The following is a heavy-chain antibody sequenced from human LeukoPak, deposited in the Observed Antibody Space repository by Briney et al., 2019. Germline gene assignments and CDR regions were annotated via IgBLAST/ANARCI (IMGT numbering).Heavy chain of an antibody. V-gene: IGHV1-69*13. D-gene: IGHD5-18*01. CDR1: GGTFSSYA. J-gene: IGHJ6*03. CDR2: IIPIFGTA. CDR3: ARDAGYSYNYYYYMDV. Sequence: SVKVSCKASGGTFSSYAISWVRQAPGQGLERMGGIIPIFGTANYAQKFQGRVTIIADESTSTAYMELSSLRSEDTAVYYCARDAGYSYNYYYYMDVWGKGTTVTVSS.